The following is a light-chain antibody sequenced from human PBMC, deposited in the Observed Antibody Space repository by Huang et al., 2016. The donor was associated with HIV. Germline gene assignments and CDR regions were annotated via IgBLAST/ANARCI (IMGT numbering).Light chain of an antibody. J-gene: IGKJ1*01. CDR1: QSGNND. V-gene: IGKV3-15*01. CDR3: HQYHDWPRT. CDR2: GAS. Sequence: EIVMTQSPASLPVSPGERATLSCRAHQSGNNDVAWYQKKPGQAPRLRMYGASTRATGVPPRFSGSGSGTNFTLTISSLQSEDFAFYYCHQYHDWPRTFGQGTKVEVK.